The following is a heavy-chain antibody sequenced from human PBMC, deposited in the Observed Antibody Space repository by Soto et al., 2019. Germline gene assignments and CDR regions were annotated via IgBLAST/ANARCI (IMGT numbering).Heavy chain of an antibody. J-gene: IGHJ4*02. D-gene: IGHD2-21*02. CDR3: ARGRFGGNSGSSDY. CDR1: GGTFSSYA. Sequence: GASVKVSCKASGGTFSSYAISWVRQAPGQGLEWMGGIIPIFGTANYAQKFQGRVTITADKSTSTAYMELSSLRSEDTAVYYCARGRFGGNSGSSDYWGQGTLVTVSS. V-gene: IGHV1-69*06. CDR2: IIPIFGTA.